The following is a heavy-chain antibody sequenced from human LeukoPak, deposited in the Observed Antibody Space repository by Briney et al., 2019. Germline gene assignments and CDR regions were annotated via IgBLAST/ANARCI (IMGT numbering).Heavy chain of an antibody. D-gene: IGHD1-1*01. CDR3: ARGRFNWNDVGYYFDY. V-gene: IGHV4-34*01. CDR2: INHSGST. CDR1: GGSFSGYY. Sequence: SETLSLTCAVYGGSFSGYYWSWIRRPPGKGLEWLGEINHSGSTNYNPSLKSRVTISVDTSKNQFSLKLSSVTAADTAVYYCARGRFNWNDVGYYFDYWGQGTLVTVSS. J-gene: IGHJ4*02.